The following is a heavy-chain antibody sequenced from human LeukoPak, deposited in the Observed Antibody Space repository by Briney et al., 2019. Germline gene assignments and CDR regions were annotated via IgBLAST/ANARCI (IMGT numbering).Heavy chain of an antibody. Sequence: GASVKVSCKASGYTFTSYGISWVRQAPGQGLEWMGWISAYNGNTNYAQKLQGRVTMTTDTSTSTAYMELRSLRSDDTAVYYCARDRPSNSFVDEPPDYWGQGTLVTVSS. CDR2: ISAYNGNT. V-gene: IGHV1-18*01. CDR3: ARDRPSNSFVDEPPDY. CDR1: GYTFTSYG. J-gene: IGHJ4*02. D-gene: IGHD4-23*01.